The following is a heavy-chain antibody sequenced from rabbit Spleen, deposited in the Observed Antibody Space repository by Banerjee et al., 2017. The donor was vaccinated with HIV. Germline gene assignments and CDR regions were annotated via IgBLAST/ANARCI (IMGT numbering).Heavy chain of an antibody. CDR1: GFSFSSGYD. V-gene: IGHV1S40*01. J-gene: IGHJ4*01. CDR2: IDSGSSGDT. Sequence: QSLEESGGGLVKPGASLTLTCTASGFSFSSGYDMCWVRQAPGKGLEWIACIDSGSSGDTYYASWAKGRFTISKTSSTTVTLQMTSLTVADTATYFCARDLVAAIGWNFDLWGPGTLVTVS. D-gene: IGHD5-1*01. CDR3: ARDLVAAIGWNFDL.